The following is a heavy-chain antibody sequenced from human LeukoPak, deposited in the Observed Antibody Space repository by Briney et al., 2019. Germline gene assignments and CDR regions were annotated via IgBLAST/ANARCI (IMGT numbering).Heavy chain of an antibody. Sequence: PSETLSLTCTVSGGSISSYYWSWIRQSPEKGLEWIGYIHYSGSTNYNPSLKSRVTISVDRPKNQFSLKLSPVTAADTAVYYCARVLGSSGFYYFDCWGQGTLVTVS. CDR1: GGSISSYY. CDR2: IHYSGST. J-gene: IGHJ4*02. D-gene: IGHD3-22*01. V-gene: IGHV4-59*01. CDR3: ARVLGSSGFYYFDC.